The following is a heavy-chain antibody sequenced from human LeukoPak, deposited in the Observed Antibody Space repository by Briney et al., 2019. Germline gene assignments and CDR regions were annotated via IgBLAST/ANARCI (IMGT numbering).Heavy chain of an antibody. CDR3: ARGLPGYSGGDDAFDV. D-gene: IGHD6-19*01. J-gene: IGHJ3*01. CDR2: IYYSGST. CDR1: GGSITGYC. Sequence: KTSETLSPTCTVSGGSITGYCWSWIRQPPGKGQEYIGYIYYSGSTNYNPSLKSRLTISLDTSKNQLSLKLTSVTAADTALYYCARGLPGYSGGDDAFDVWGQGTVVIVS. V-gene: IGHV4-59*01.